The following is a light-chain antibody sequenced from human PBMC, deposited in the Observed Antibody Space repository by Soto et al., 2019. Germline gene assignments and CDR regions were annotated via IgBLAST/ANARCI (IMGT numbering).Light chain of an antibody. CDR2: DAS. CDR3: QLRSNWPPEYT. Sequence: EIVLTQSPATLSLSPGERATLSCRASQSVSSHLAWYQQKPGQAPRLLIYDASTRATGIPARFSGSGSGADFTLTISSLEPEDFAVYYCQLRSNWPPEYTFGQGTKLEIK. CDR1: QSVSSH. J-gene: IGKJ2*01. V-gene: IGKV3-11*01.